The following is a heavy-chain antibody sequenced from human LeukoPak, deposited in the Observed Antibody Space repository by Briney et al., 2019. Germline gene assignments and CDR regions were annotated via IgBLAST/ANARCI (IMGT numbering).Heavy chain of an antibody. CDR1: GGTFSSHA. CDR2: MNPNSGNT. Sequence: GASVKVSCKASGGTFSSHAIAWVRQAPGQGLEWMGWMNPNSGNTGYAQKFQGRVTMTRNTSISTAYMELSSLRSEDTAVYYCARTPPGDGEYYYYMDVWGKGTTVTVSS. D-gene: IGHD2-21*01. CDR3: ARTPPGDGEYYYYMDV. J-gene: IGHJ6*03. V-gene: IGHV1-8*02.